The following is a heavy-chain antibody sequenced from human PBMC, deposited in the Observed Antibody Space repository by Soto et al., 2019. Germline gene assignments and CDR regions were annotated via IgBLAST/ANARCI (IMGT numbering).Heavy chain of an antibody. CDR2: ISSNSAYI. V-gene: IGHV3-21*01. Sequence: GGSLRLSCAASGFTFRRNNMNWVRQAPGKGLEWVSTISSNSAYIYYTDALRGRFTISRDNAKNSLHLQMNSLRAEDTAVYYCTRDASRDSSARGWFDPWGPGTLVTVSS. CDR3: TRDASRDSSARGWFDP. J-gene: IGHJ5*02. CDR1: GFTFRRNN. D-gene: IGHD6-13*01.